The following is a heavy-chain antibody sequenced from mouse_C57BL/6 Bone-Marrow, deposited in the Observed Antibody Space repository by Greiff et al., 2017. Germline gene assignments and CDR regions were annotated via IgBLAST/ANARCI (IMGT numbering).Heavy chain of an antibody. J-gene: IGHJ4*01. Sequence: QVQLQQPGTELVKPGASVKLSCKASGYTFTSYWMHWVKQRPGQGLEWIGNINPSNGGTNYNEKFKSKATLTVDKSSSTAYMQLNSLTSEDSAVYYCARRNYSTLQYYAMDYWGQGTSVTVSS. CDR1: GYTFTSYW. CDR3: ARRNYSTLQYYAMDY. V-gene: IGHV1-53*01. CDR2: INPSNGGT. D-gene: IGHD2-5*01.